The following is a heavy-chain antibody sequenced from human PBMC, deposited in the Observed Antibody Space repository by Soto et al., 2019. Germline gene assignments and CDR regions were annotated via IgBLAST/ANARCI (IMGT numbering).Heavy chain of an antibody. CDR3: ASVIYGSGSYPYYYGMDV. J-gene: IGHJ6*02. D-gene: IGHD3-10*01. Sequence: GESLKVSCKCSGYSFTSYWIGWVRQMPGKGLEWMGIIYPGDSDTRYSPSFQGQVTISADKSISTAYLQWSSLKASDTAMYYCASVIYGSGSYPYYYGMDVWGQGTTVTVSS. CDR1: GYSFTSYW. V-gene: IGHV5-51*01. CDR2: IYPGDSDT.